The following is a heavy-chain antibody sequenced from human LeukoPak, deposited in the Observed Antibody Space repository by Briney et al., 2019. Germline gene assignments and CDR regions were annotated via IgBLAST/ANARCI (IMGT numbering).Heavy chain of an antibody. D-gene: IGHD2-15*01. J-gene: IGHJ5*02. CDR3: ARARRYCSGGSCYGFSDWFDP. CDR1: GGSFSGYY. CDR2: INHSGST. V-gene: IGHV4-34*01. Sequence: SETLSLTCAVYGGSFSGYYWSWIRQPPGKGLEWIGEINHSGSTNYNPSLKSRVTISVDTSKNQFSLKLSSVTAADTAVYYCARARRYCSGGSCYGFSDWFDPWGQGTLVTVSS.